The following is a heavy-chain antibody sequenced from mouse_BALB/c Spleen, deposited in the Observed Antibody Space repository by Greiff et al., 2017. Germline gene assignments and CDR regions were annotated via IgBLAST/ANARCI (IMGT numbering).Heavy chain of an antibody. D-gene: IGHD1-1*01. J-gene: IGHJ3*01. V-gene: IGHV5-6-4*01. CDR3: TREGRRNYGSFAY. CDR2: ISSGGSYT. Sequence: EVKVEESGGGLVKPGGSLKLSCAASGFTFSSYTMSWVRQTPEKRLEWVATISSGGSYTYYPDSVKGRFTISRDNAKNTLYLQMSSLKSEDTAMYYCTREGRRNYGSFAYWGQGTLVTVSA. CDR1: GFTFSSYT.